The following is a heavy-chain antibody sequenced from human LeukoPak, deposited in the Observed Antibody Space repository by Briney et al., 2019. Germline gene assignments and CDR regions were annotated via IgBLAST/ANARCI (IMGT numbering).Heavy chain of an antibody. V-gene: IGHV3-48*02. CDR1: GFTFNGYS. CDR3: TRDPDALDY. Sequence: GGSLRLSCAASGFTFNGYSMNWVRQAPGKGLEWVAYIRSSGSTIYYADSVKGRFTISRDTAKNSLYLQMNSLRDEDTAVYYCTRDPDALDYWGQGTLVTVSS. CDR2: IRSSGSTI. J-gene: IGHJ4*02.